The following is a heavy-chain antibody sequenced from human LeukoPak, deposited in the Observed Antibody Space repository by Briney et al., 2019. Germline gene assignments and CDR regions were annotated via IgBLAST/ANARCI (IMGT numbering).Heavy chain of an antibody. Sequence: SETLSLTCVVYGGSFSGYYFSWIRQPPGKGLEWIGEINHSGSTDYNPSLKSRVTISVDTSKNQFSLKLSSVTAADTAVYYCAREGYCSSTSCYENWFDPWGQGTLVTVSS. V-gene: IGHV4-34*01. CDR2: INHSGST. CDR3: AREGYCSSTSCYENWFDP. J-gene: IGHJ5*02. D-gene: IGHD2-2*01. CDR1: GGSFSGYY.